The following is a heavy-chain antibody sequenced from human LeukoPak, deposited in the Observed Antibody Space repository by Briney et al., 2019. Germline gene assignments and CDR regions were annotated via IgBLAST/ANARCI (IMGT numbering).Heavy chain of an antibody. Sequence: SETLSLTCTVSGGSIKNSDYYWSWIRQPPGKGLEWIGYIYYSGSTNYNPSLKSRVTISVDTSKNQFSLKLSSVTAADTAVYYCARVESQRNPDRYYYYYYMDVWGKGTTVTVSS. D-gene: IGHD1-14*01. CDR2: IYYSGST. J-gene: IGHJ6*03. CDR1: GGSIKNSDYY. V-gene: IGHV4-61*08. CDR3: ARVESQRNPDRYYYYYYMDV.